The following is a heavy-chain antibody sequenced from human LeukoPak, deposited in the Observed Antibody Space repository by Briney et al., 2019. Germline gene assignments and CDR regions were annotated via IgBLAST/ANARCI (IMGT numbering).Heavy chain of an antibody. CDR1: GGSISSSSYY. J-gene: IGHJ4*02. CDR2: IYYSGST. D-gene: IGHD3-22*01. CDR3: ARHGGSGYTLDY. V-gene: IGHV4-39*01. Sequence: TSETLSLTCTVSGGSISSSSYYWGWIRQPPGRGLEWIGSIYYSGSTYYNPSLKSRVTISVDTSKNQFSLKLSSVTAADTAVYYCARHGGSGYTLDYWGQGTLVTVSS.